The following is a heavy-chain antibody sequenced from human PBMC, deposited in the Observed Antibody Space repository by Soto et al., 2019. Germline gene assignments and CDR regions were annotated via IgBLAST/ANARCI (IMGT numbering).Heavy chain of an antibody. J-gene: IGHJ5*02. CDR2: IYYSGST. CDR1: GGSISSSSYY. Sequence: QLQLQESGPGLVKPSETLSLTCTVSGGSISSSSYYWGWIRQPPGKGLEWIGSIYYSGSTYYNPSLKSRVTISVDPSKNQFSLKLSSVTAADTAVYYCAGCIVVVPAAMGANWFDPWGQGTLVTVSS. D-gene: IGHD2-2*01. V-gene: IGHV4-39*01. CDR3: AGCIVVVPAAMGANWFDP.